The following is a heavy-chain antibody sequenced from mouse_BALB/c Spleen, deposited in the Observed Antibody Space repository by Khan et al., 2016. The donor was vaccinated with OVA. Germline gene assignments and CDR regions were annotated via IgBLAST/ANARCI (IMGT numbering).Heavy chain of an antibody. V-gene: IGHV3-6*02. CDR2: ISYDGSN. J-gene: IGHJ3*01. CDR3: ASKSYGKGAY. D-gene: IGHD2-1*01. Sequence: EVQLQESGPGLVKPSQSLSLTCSVTGYSITSGYYWSWIRQFPRNRLEWMGYISYDGSNNYNPSLKNRISITRDTSKKQFFLKLNSVTTEDTATYYCASKSYGKGAYWGQGTLVTVSA. CDR1: GYSITSGYY.